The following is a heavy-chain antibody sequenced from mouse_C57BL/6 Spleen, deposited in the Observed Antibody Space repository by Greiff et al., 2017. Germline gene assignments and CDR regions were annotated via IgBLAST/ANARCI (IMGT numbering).Heavy chain of an antibody. CDR1: GYTFTSYW. CDR3: ARRVYDDDEGDYFDD. D-gene: IGHD2-4*01. J-gene: IGHJ2*01. Sequence: QVQLQQPGAELVRPGSSVKLSCKASGYTFTSYWMDWVKQRPGQGLEWIGNIYPSDSETHYNQKFKDKATLTVDKSSSTAYMQLSSLTSEDSAVYYCARRVYDDDEGDYFDDWGQGTTLTVSS. CDR2: IYPSDSET. V-gene: IGHV1-61*01.